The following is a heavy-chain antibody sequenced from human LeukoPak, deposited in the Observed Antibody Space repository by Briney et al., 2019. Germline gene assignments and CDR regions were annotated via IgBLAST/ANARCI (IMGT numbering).Heavy chain of an antibody. CDR2: INPNSGGT. V-gene: IGHV1-2*02. Sequence: ASVKVSCKASGYTFTSYGISWVRQAPGQGLEWMGWINPNSGGTNYAQKFQGRVTMTRDTSISTAYMELSRLRSDDTAVYYCARDITMVRGVIPRMGEDYWGQGTLVTVSS. CDR1: GYTFTSYG. J-gene: IGHJ4*02. CDR3: ARDITMVRGVIPRMGEDY. D-gene: IGHD3-10*01.